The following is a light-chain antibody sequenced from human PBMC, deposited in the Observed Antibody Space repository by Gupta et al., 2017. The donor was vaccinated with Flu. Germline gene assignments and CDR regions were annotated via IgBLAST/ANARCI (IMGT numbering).Light chain of an antibody. Sequence: QSVLTQPPSVSGPPGQRVTISCNGSSSNIGAGYDVHWYQQLPGTAPKLLIIGNSNRPSGVPDRFSGSKSGTSASLAITGLQAEDEADYYCQSYDSSLSGSVVFGGGTKLTVL. CDR2: GNS. J-gene: IGLJ2*01. V-gene: IGLV1-40*01. CDR3: QSYDSSLSGSVV. CDR1: SSNIGAGYD.